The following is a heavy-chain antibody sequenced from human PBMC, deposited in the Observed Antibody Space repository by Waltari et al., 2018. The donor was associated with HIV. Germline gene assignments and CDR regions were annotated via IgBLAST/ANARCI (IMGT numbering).Heavy chain of an antibody. D-gene: IGHD3-10*01. V-gene: IGHV4-34*01. J-gene: IGHJ6*02. CDR1: GGSFSGYY. CDR3: ARGAFRGVYYYYYGMDV. Sequence: QVQLQQWGAGLLKPSETLSLTCAVYGGSFSGYYWSWIRQPPGKGLEWSGEINHSGSTNYNPSLKSRVTISVDTSKNQFSLKLSSVTAADTAVYYCARGAFRGVYYYYYGMDVWGQGTTVTVSS. CDR2: INHSGST.